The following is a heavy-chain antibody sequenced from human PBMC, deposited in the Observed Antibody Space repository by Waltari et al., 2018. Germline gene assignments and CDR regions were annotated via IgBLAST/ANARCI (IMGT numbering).Heavy chain of an antibody. CDR2: ISGSGTTI. V-gene: IGHV3-48*03. J-gene: IGHJ4*02. CDR3: ARRFDS. CDR1: GFTFSSYG. Sequence: EVQLVESGGGLVQPGGPLRLSCAASGFTFSSYGMNWVRQAPGKGLEWISYISGSGTTIYYADSVKGRFTISRDDAENSLYLQMNSLRAEDTALYYCARRFDSWGQGTRVTVSS.